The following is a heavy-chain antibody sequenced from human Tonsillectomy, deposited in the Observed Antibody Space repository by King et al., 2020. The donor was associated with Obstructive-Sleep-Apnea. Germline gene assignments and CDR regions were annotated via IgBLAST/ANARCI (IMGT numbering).Heavy chain of an antibody. CDR3: AEGDGYNHDAFDI. CDR1: GFTFSSYG. Sequence: VQLVESGGGVVQPGRSLRLSCAASGFTFSSYGMHWVRQAPGKGLEWVAVIWYDGSNKYYGDSVKGRFTISSDNSKNTLYLQMNSLRAEDTAVYYCAEGDGYNHDAFDIWGQGTMVTVSS. J-gene: IGHJ3*02. D-gene: IGHD5-24*01. V-gene: IGHV3-33*01. CDR2: IWYDGSNK.